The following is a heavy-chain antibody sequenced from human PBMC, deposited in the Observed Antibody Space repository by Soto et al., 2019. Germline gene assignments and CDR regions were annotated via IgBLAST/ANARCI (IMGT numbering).Heavy chain of an antibody. CDR2: IYSSGSS. Sequence: SETLSLTCTVSGGSISGYYWGWIRQPPGRGLEYIGYIYSSGSSNYNPSLKSRVTMSVDTSKNQLSLKLNSVTDADTAVYYCARHCGSGSYPLDYWGRGTLVTVSS. CDR1: GGSISGYY. CDR3: ARHCGSGSYPLDY. J-gene: IGHJ4*01. D-gene: IGHD3-10*01. V-gene: IGHV4-59*08.